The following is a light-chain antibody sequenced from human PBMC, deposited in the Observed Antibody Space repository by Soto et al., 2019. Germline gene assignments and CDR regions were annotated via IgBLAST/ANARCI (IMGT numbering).Light chain of an antibody. Sequence: EIVLTQSPGTLSLSPGEGATLSCRASQSVYVNLAWYQQKPGQSPRLLIYGASTRATDIPDRFSGSGSGTDFTLTISSLQPEDFATYYCQQSYSTPYTFGQGTKLEIK. CDR3: QQSYSTPYT. V-gene: IGKV3D-15*01. CDR2: GAS. J-gene: IGKJ2*01. CDR1: QSVYVN.